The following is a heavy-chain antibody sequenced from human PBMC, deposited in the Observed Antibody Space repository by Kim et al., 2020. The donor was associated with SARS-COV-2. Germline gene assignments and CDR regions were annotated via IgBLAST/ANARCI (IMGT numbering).Heavy chain of an antibody. V-gene: IGHV4-4*07. J-gene: IGHJ6*02. CDR3: ASRYCGGDCLSGDFYYGMDV. CDR1: GGSISGYY. Sequence: SETLSLTCSVSGGSISGYYWNWIRRPAGKGLEWIGRIYSSGITNYNPSLKSRLTMSVDTSKNQLSLKLSSVTAADTAVYYCASRYCGGDCLSGDFYYGMDVWGQGTTVNVSS. CDR2: IYSSGIT. D-gene: IGHD2-21*02.